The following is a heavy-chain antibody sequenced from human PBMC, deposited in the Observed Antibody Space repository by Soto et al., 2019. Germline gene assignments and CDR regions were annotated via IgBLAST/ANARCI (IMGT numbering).Heavy chain of an antibody. V-gene: IGHV1-18*01. CDR2: ISAYNGNT. D-gene: IGHD6-6*01. CDR3: ARIAARRSHYYYGMDV. CDR1: GYTFTSYG. Sequence: QVQLVQSGAEVKKPGASVKVSCKASGYTFTSYGISWVRQAPGQGLEWMGWISAYNGNTNYAQKLQGRVTMTTDTXTXPAYMELRSLRSDDTAVYYCARIAARRSHYYYGMDVWGQGTTVTVSS. J-gene: IGHJ6*02.